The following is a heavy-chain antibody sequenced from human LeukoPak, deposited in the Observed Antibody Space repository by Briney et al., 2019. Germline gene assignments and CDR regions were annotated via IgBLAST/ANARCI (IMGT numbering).Heavy chain of an antibody. CDR1: GGTFSSYA. CDR3: ARRCGDYVDY. Sequence: GASVKVSCKASGGTFSSYAISWVRQAPGQGLEWMGWINPNSGGTNYAQKFQGWVTMARDTSISTAYMELSRLRSDDTAVYYCARRCGDYVDYWGQGTLVTVSS. V-gene: IGHV1-2*04. D-gene: IGHD4-17*01. J-gene: IGHJ4*02. CDR2: INPNSGGT.